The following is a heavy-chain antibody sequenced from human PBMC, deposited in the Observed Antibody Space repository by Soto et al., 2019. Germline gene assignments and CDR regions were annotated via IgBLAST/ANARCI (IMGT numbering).Heavy chain of an antibody. D-gene: IGHD1-1*01. Sequence: QVQLQESGPGLVKPSQTLSLTCSVSGGSISSGDYYWNWIRQPPGNGLEWIGYIYYSGSTYYDPSLKSRVTISLDTSKSQFSLRLSSVTAADTAVYYCARAGKPQQTDYYYYGMDVWGQGTTVTVSS. V-gene: IGHV4-30-4*01. CDR1: GGSISSGDYY. CDR3: ARAGKPQQTDYYYYGMDV. CDR2: IYYSGST. J-gene: IGHJ6*02.